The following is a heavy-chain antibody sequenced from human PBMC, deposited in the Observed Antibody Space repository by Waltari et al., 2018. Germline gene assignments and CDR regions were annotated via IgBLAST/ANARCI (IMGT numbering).Heavy chain of an antibody. CDR1: GYTLTELS. Sequence: QVQLVQSGAEVKKPGASVKVSCKVSGYTLTELSMHWVRQAPGKGLEWMGGFDPEDGETIYAQKFQGRVTMTEDTSTDTAYMELSSLRSEDTAVYYCATGPHIVVVTAHAFDIWGQGTMVTVSS. J-gene: IGHJ3*02. D-gene: IGHD2-21*02. V-gene: IGHV1-24*01. CDR3: ATGPHIVVVTAHAFDI. CDR2: FDPEDGET.